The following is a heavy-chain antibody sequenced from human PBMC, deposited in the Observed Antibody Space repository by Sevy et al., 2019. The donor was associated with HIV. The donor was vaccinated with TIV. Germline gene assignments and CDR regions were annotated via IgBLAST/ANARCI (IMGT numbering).Heavy chain of an antibody. Sequence: GGSLRLSCAASGFPFSDAWMNWVRQAPGKGLEWVGLIKNENDGGTTDYAAHVKGRSTISRDDSKNTLYLQMSSLKTEDTAIYSSTTDWRTGTTWVRAFDLWGQGTMVTVSS. CDR1: GFPFSDAW. V-gene: IGHV3-15*01. D-gene: IGHD1-7*01. J-gene: IGHJ3*01. CDR3: TTDWRTGTTWVRAFDL. CDR2: IKNENDGGTT.